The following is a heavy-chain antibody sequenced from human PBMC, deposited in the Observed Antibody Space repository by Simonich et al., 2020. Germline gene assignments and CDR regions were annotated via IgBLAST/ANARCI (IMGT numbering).Heavy chain of an antibody. CDR2: IDSDGSST. D-gene: IGHD4-4*01. V-gene: IGHV3-74*01. J-gene: IGHJ3*02. CDR3: ARDYSNYDAFDI. CDR1: GFTFSSYW. Sequence: EVQLVESGGGLVQPGGSLRLSCAASGFTFSSYWMHWVRQAPGKGLVWVSRIDSDGSSTTYADSVKGLFTISRDNAKNTLYLQMNSLRAEDTAGYYCARDYSNYDAFDIWGQGTMVTVSS.